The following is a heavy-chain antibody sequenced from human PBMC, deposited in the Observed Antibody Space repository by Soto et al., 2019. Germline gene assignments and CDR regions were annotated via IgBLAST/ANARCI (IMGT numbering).Heavy chain of an antibody. Sequence: ASVKVSCKAPGYTFTGYYMHWVRQAPGQGLEWMGWINPNSGGTNYAQKFQGWVTMTRDTSISTAYMELSRLRSDDTAVYYCARGEMATIKSTYYYYGMDVWGQGTTVTVSS. CDR2: INPNSGGT. V-gene: IGHV1-2*04. J-gene: IGHJ6*02. CDR3: ARGEMATIKSTYYYYGMDV. D-gene: IGHD5-12*01. CDR1: GYTFTGYY.